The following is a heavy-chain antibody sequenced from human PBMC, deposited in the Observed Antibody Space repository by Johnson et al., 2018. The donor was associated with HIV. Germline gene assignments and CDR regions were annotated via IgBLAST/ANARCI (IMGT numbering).Heavy chain of an antibody. Sequence: VQLVESGGGLVKPGGSLRLSCVASGFIFSNAWMRWVRQAPGKGLEWVGRIKSKTDGGTTDYAAPVKGSFTISRDDSKNNLYLEMNSLKTEDTAVYYCSTDVTDTVTTYYNAFDVWGQGTMVTVSS. V-gene: IGHV3-15*01. J-gene: IGHJ3*01. CDR2: IKSKTDGGTT. D-gene: IGHD4-11*01. CDR1: GFIFSNAW. CDR3: STDVTDTVTTYYNAFDV.